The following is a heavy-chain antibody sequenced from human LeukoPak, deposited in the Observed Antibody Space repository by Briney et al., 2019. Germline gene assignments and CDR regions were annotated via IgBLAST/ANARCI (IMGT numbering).Heavy chain of an antibody. CDR1: GFTFSSYS. J-gene: IGHJ4*02. V-gene: IGHV3-48*01. Sequence: QAGGSLRLSCAASGFTFSSYSMNWVRQAPGKGLEWVSYISSSSSTIYYADSVKGRFTISRDNAKNSLYLQMNSLRAEDTAVYYCSRKDCSGGSCYFDYWGQGTLVTVSS. CDR3: SRKDCSGGSCYFDY. CDR2: ISSSSSTI. D-gene: IGHD2-15*01.